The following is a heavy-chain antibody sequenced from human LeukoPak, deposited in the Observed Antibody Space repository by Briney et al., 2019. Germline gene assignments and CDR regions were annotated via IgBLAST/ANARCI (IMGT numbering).Heavy chain of an antibody. CDR1: GFTFSSYW. J-gene: IGHJ4*02. D-gene: IGHD1-26*01. CDR2: IEQDGSQK. Sequence: GSLRLSCAASGFTFSSYWLSWVRQAPGKGLEWVASIEQDGSQKYYVDSVRGRFTISRDNAKNSVYLQTNSLRVEDTAVHYCARNSGSNPFDYWGQGTLVTVSS. V-gene: IGHV3-7*01. CDR3: ARNSGSNPFDY.